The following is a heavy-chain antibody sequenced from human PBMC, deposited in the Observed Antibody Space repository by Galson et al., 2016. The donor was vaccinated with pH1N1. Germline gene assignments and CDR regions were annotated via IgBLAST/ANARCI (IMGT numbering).Heavy chain of an antibody. J-gene: IGHJ3*02. CDR3: ARQDDFGDYRGDALDI. CDR1: GYRFTNNW. CDR2: VNPGGSTI. V-gene: IGHV5-51*01. D-gene: IGHD4-17*01. Sequence: QSGAEVKKPGESLKISCKASGYRFTNNWIAWVRQVPGKGLEWVGVVNPGGSTIRYSPPFQGQVTISSDKSINTAYLQWSSLKASDTATYYCARQDDFGDYRGDALDIWGQGTRVIVSS.